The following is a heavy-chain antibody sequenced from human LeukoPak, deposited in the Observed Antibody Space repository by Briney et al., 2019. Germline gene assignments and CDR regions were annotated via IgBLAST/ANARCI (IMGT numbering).Heavy chain of an antibody. V-gene: IGHV1-69*05. J-gene: IGHJ4*02. CDR3: ARGTAVAGHFDY. CDR2: IIPIFGTA. D-gene: IGHD6-19*01. Sequence: ASVKVSCKASGGTFSSYAISWVRQAPGQGLEWMGRIIPIFGTANYAQKFQGRVTITTDESTSTAYMELSSLRSEDTAVYYCARGTAVAGHFDYCGQGTLVTVSS. CDR1: GGTFSSYA.